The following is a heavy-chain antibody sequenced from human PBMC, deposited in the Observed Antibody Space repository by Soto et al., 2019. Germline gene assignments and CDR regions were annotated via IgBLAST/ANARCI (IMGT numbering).Heavy chain of an antibody. CDR3: AKDTAPQVV. Sequence: GGSLRLSCVGSGFTFSNYWMHWVRQAPGKGLEWVSRVKSDGSSTSYADSVKGRFTISRDNAKNTLYLQMSSLRAEDTAVYYWAKDTAPQVVWGQGTTVTVAS. J-gene: IGHJ6*02. V-gene: IGHV3-74*01. CDR2: VKSDGSST. CDR1: GFTFSNYW. D-gene: IGHD5-18*01.